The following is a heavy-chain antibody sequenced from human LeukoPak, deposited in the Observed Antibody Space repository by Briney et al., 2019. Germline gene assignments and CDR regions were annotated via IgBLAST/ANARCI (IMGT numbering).Heavy chain of an antibody. V-gene: IGHV7-4-1*02. J-gene: IGHJ3*02. CDR2: INTNTGNP. CDR1: GYTFTTYA. CDR3: GVLGGSGSENDDAFDI. D-gene: IGHD3-10*01. Sequence: ASVKVSCKASGYTFTTYAMNWVQQAPGQGLEWMGWINTNTGNPTYAQGFTGRFVFSLDTSVSTAILQISSLKAEDTAVYYCGVLGGSGSENDDAFDIWGQGTMVTVSS.